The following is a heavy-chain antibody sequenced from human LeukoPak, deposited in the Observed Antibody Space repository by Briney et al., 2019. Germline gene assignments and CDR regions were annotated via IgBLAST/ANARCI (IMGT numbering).Heavy chain of an antibody. D-gene: IGHD1-26*01. CDR2: IYTSGRH. CDR1: GGSISSYY. J-gene: IGHJ3*02. V-gene: IGHV4-4*07. CDR3: ARDTLSLVGVDAFDI. Sequence: SETLSLTCTVSGGSISSYYWSWIRQPAGKGLEWIGRIYTSGRHNYNPPSKSRVTMSVATSKNHFSLNLSSVTAADTAVYYCARDTLSLVGVDAFDIWGQGTMVTVSS.